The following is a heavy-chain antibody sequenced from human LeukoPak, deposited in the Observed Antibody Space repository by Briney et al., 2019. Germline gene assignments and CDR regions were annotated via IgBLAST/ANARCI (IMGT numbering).Heavy chain of an antibody. Sequence: GGSLRLSCAASGFPFSSFYMSWVRQAPGKGLEWVSSISSSTSYIFYADSVRGRVTISRDNAKNSLYLQMNSLRVEDTAVYYCARDRGSGWHTFDSWGQGTLVTVSA. CDR2: ISSSTSYI. V-gene: IGHV3-21*01. J-gene: IGHJ4*02. CDR3: ARDRGSGWHTFDS. D-gene: IGHD6-19*01. CDR1: GFPFSSFY.